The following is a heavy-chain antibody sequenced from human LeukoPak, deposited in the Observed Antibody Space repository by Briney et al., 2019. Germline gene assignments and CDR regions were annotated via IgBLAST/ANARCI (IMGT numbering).Heavy chain of an antibody. CDR2: ISSSGSYI. CDR1: GFTFTRYS. D-gene: IGHD6-6*01. V-gene: IGHV3-21*01. CDR3: ARGTYRSSSPSIGMPYYLDY. Sequence: GSLRLSCAASGFTFTRYSMNWVRQAPGKGLEWVSSISSSGSYIFYAQSVEGRFIISRDNAKNSHYLQMNSLRVDDTAVYFCARGTYRSSSPSIGMPYYLDYWGQGILVTVSS. J-gene: IGHJ4*02.